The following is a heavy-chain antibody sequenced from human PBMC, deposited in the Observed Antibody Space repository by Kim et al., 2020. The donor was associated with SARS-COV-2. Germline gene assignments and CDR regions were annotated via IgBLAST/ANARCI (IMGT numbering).Heavy chain of an antibody. V-gene: IGHV3-30*18. CDR1: GFTFSNYG. CDR3: AKESYNWDGYFFDY. D-gene: IGHD1-1*01. J-gene: IGHJ4*02. CDR2: IAYDGNKK. Sequence: GGSLRLSCAASGFTFSNYGLNWVRQAPGKGLEWVARIAYDGNKKYDVDSVKGRLTISRDNSKNTLYLQMNSLRTEDTAVYYCAKESYNWDGYFFDYWGQGTLVTVSS.